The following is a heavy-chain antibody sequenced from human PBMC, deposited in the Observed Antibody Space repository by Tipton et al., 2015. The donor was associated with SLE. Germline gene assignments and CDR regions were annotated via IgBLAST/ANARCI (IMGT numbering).Heavy chain of an antibody. CDR3: ATSFIYSDWGAFHI. J-gene: IGHJ3*02. CDR2: MFRSGST. D-gene: IGHD4-11*01. Sequence: TLSLTCTVSGGSIRSGNHYWSWIRQPAGKGLEWIGRMFRSGSTNYNPSLKSRVTISLDRSKNQFSLKLSSVTAADTAVYYCATSFIYSDWGAFHIWGHGTMVTVSS. CDR1: GGSIRSGNHY. V-gene: IGHV4-61*02.